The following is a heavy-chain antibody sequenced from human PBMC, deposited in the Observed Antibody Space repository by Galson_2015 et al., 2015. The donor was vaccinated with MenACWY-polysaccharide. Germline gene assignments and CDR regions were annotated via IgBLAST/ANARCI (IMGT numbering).Heavy chain of an antibody. CDR3: ARIIARKYTFADS. CDR2: MNPNSGNT. Sequence: SVKVSCKASGYKFSSYDINWVRQASGQGLEWMGWMNPNSGNTGYAQKFQGGVAMTRDTATSTAYMELRMLRYDDTAVYYCARIIARKYTFADSWGQGTLVSVS. CDR1: GYKFSSYD. D-gene: IGHD2-21*01. V-gene: IGHV1-8*01. J-gene: IGHJ4*02.